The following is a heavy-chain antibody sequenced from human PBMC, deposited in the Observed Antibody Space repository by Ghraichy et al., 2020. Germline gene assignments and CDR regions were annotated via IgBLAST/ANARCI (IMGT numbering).Heavy chain of an antibody. CDR3: AHRRYSDSSGYDY. J-gene: IGHJ4*02. CDR2: IRWDGNT. Sequence: SGPTLVKPTQTLTLTCTLSGFSLSTSEVGVGWIRQPPGKALEWLAVIRWDGNTRYSPSLKNRLTITRVTFKNQVVLTMTNMDPVDTGTYYCAHRRYSDSSGYDYWGQGTLVTVAS. D-gene: IGHD3-22*01. CDR1: GFSLSTSEVG. V-gene: IGHV2-5*02.